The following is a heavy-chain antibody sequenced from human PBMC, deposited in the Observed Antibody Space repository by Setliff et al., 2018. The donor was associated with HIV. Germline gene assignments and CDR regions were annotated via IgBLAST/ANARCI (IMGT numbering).Heavy chain of an antibody. V-gene: IGHV4-39*01. J-gene: IGHJ4*02. Sequence: SETLSLTCTVSAGSITSSTYYWGWIRRPPGKGLEWIGSIYYSGSTYYNPSLKSRVIISVDSSRNQFSLKLSSVTAADTAVYYCARSVPRYCSGGSCYPPLFDYWGQGTLVTVSS. CDR2: IYYSGST. CDR1: AGSITSSTYY. D-gene: IGHD2-15*01. CDR3: ARSVPRYCSGGSCYPPLFDY.